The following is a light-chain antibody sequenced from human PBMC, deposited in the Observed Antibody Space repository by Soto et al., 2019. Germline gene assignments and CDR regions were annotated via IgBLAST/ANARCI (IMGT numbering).Light chain of an antibody. V-gene: IGKV3-15*01. CDR2: GAS. CDR3: QQYGSLIT. Sequence: EIVMTQSPGTMSLSLVERPTLSCRASQSVLTNLAWYQQKPGQAPSLRIYGASTRAAGIPGIFSGSGSGTYFTLTINRLEPEDSAVDYCQQYGSLITFGQGTRLEIK. CDR1: QSVLTN. J-gene: IGKJ5*01.